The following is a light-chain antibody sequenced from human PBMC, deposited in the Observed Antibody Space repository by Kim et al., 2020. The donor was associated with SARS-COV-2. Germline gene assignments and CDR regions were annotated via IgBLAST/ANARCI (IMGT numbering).Light chain of an antibody. V-gene: IGLV6-57*03. CDR2: EDD. CDR3: QSYDGSNWV. CDR1: SGSIASNY. Sequence: GKPVTISCTRSSGSIASNYVQWYQQRPGSAPTTVIYEDDQRPSGVPDRFSGSIDSSSNSASLTISGLKTEDEANYYCQSYDGSNWVFGGGTQLTVL. J-gene: IGLJ3*02.